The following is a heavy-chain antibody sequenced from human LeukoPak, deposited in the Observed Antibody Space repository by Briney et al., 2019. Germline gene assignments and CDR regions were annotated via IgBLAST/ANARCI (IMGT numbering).Heavy chain of an antibody. V-gene: IGHV3-9*01. Sequence: GGSLRLSSAASGFTFDDYAMPWVRQAPGKGLEWVSGISWNSGSIGYADSVKGRFTISRDNAKNSLYLQMNSLRAEDTALYYCAMTTVTYDAFDIWGQGTMVTVSS. CDR3: AMTTVTYDAFDI. J-gene: IGHJ3*02. D-gene: IGHD4-17*01. CDR2: ISWNSGSI. CDR1: GFTFDDYA.